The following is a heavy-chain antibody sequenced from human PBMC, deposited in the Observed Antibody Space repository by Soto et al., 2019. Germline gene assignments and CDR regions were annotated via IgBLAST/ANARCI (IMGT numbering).Heavy chain of an antibody. J-gene: IGHJ5*02. Sequence: GSLRLACAASGXTFSSYSMSWVRQAPGKGLEWVSAISGSGGSTYYADSVKGRFTISRENSKNTLYLQMNSMRDEDTAVYYCAKGRNWFDPWGQGTLGTVSS. CDR1: GXTFSSYS. CDR3: AKGRNWFDP. CDR2: ISGSGGST. V-gene: IGHV3-23*01.